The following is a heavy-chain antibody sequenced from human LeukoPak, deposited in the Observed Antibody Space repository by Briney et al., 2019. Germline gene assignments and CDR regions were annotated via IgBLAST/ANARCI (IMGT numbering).Heavy chain of an antibody. V-gene: IGHV1-69*01. J-gene: IGHJ4*02. CDR3: ARDGGRGY. D-gene: IGHD1-26*01. CDR2: IIPVFGTT. CDR1: GGSFITYA. Sequence: SVKVSCKASGGSFITYALSWVRQAPGQGLEWMGGIIPVFGTTNYAQKFQGRVTITADESTSTAYMELSRLTSEDTAVYYCARDGGRGYWGQGTLITVSS.